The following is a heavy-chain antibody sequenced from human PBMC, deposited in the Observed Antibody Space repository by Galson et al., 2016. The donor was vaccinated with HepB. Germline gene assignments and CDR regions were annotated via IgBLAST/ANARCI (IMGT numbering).Heavy chain of an antibody. CDR1: GLIFSNYD. Sequence: SLRLSCAASGLIFSNYDFHWVRQAPGKGLEWVAVISTAGRTKFYAESVKGRSTISRDNSKNTVYLQMNTLRAADTALYYCAKQPREGANYDTYFDSWGRGTPVTVSS. V-gene: IGHV3-30-3*02. CDR3: AKQPREGANYDTYFDS. CDR2: ISTAGRTK. D-gene: IGHD3-9*01. J-gene: IGHJ4*02.